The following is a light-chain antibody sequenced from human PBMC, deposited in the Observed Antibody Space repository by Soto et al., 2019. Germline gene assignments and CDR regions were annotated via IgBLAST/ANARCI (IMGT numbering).Light chain of an antibody. CDR1: SGSVSTSYY. CDR2: NTK. V-gene: IGLV8-61*01. CDR3: VLYMGGGIWV. Sequence: QAVVTQEPSFSVSPGGTVTLTCGLSSGSVSTSYYPSWYQQTPGQAPRTLIYNTKTRSSGVPDRLSGSILGNKAALSITGAQAEDETDYYCVLYMGGGIWVFGGGTKLTVL. J-gene: IGLJ3*02.